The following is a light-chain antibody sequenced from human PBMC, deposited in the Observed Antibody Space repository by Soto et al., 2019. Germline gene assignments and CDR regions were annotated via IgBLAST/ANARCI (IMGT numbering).Light chain of an antibody. CDR1: QSVSSR. J-gene: IGKJ1*01. Sequence: EIVMTQSPATLSVPPGERATLSCRASQSVSSRLAWYQQKPGQSPRLLIYGASTRATGIPARFSGSGSGTEFTLTISSLQSEDFGVYYCHQYNNLWTFGQGTKVDI. V-gene: IGKV3-15*01. CDR2: GAS. CDR3: HQYNNLWT.